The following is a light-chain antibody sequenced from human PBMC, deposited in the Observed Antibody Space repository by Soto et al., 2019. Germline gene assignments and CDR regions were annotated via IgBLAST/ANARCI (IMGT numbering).Light chain of an antibody. Sequence: SVLTQPPSVSGAPGQRVTISCTGSSFNIGAGYDVHWYQQLPGTAPKLLIYGNNNRPSGVPDRFSGSKSGTSASLAITGLQAEDEADYYYQSYDSSLRGYVFGTGTRSPS. CDR2: GNN. CDR3: QSYDSSLRGYV. J-gene: IGLJ1*01. CDR1: SFNIGAGYD. V-gene: IGLV1-40*01.